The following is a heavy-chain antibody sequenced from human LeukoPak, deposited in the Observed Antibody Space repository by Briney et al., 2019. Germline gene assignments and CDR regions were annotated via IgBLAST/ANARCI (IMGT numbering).Heavy chain of an antibody. J-gene: IGHJ5*02. CDR2: ISSSRSYI. D-gene: IGHD2-2*01. CDR3: ARVIPAADYNWFDP. V-gene: IGHV3-21*01. Sequence: GGALRVFCAASGFTFSSYSMKWVRQAPGKGREWVSSISSSRSYIYYEDAVKGRFTISRDNAQNSLYLQMNRLRAEDTAVYYCARVIPAADYNWFDPWGQGTLVTVSS. CDR1: GFTFSSYS.